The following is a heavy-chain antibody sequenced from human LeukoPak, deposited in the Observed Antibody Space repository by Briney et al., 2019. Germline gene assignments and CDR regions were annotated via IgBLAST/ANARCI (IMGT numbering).Heavy chain of an antibody. CDR3: ATDDRMRSILTAVMVFDY. CDR1: GYTLTELS. D-gene: IGHD3-9*01. Sequence: ASVKVSCKVSGYTLTELSMHWVRQAPGKGLEWMGGFDPEDGETIYAQKFQGRVTMTEDTSTDTAYMELSSLRSEDTAVYYCATDDRMRSILTAVMVFDYWGQGTLVTVSS. CDR2: FDPEDGET. V-gene: IGHV1-24*01. J-gene: IGHJ4*02.